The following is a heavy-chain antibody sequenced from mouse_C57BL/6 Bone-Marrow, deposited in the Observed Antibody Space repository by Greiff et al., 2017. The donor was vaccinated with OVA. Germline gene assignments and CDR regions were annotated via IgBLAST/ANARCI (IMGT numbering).Heavy chain of an antibody. J-gene: IGHJ3*01. V-gene: IGHV14-4*01. CDR3: TGIYYYGSSLL. Sequence: EVQLQQSGAELVRPGASVKLSCTASGFTIKDDYMHWVKQRPEQGLEWIGWIDPENGDTEYASKFQGKATITADTSSNTAYLQLSSLTSEDTAVYYCTGIYYYGSSLLWGQGTLVTVSA. D-gene: IGHD1-1*01. CDR2: IDPENGDT. CDR1: GFTIKDDY.